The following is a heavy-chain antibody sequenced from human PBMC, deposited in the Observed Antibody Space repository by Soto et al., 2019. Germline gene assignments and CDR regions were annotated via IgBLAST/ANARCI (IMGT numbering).Heavy chain of an antibody. Sequence: QVQLQESGPGLVKPSQTLSLTCTVSGASISSGHNYWTWIRQPPGKGLEWIGYIYYSGSTFYNPSLTRRVTISADTSKNHFSLKLSSVTAADTAVYYCARDQGGDSYGYVRSNYGMDVWGQGTTVTVSS. D-gene: IGHD5-18*01. CDR1: GASISSGHNY. CDR3: ARDQGGDSYGYVRSNYGMDV. CDR2: IYYSGST. V-gene: IGHV4-30-4*01. J-gene: IGHJ6*02.